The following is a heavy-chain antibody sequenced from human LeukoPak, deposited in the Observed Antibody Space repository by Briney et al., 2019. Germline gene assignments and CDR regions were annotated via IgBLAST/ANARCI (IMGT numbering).Heavy chain of an antibody. Sequence: SETLSFTGAVYGGTFSGYYWIWLRHPPGKGLEWIGKLNHSGRNNYNPSLKSRVTISVDTSKREFSVKLSSVTAADTAVYYCARPSKRQVVAATRGYFDYWGQGTLVTVSS. CDR2: LNHSGRN. V-gene: IGHV4-34*01. J-gene: IGHJ4*02. D-gene: IGHD2-15*01. CDR3: ARPSKRQVVAATRGYFDY. CDR1: GGTFSGYY.